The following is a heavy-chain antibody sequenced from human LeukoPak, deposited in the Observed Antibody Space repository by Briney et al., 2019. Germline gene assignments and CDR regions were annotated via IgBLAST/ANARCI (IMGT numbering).Heavy chain of an antibody. D-gene: IGHD3-22*01. CDR2: IYTSGST. V-gene: IGHV4-4*07. CDR1: GGSISSYY. Sequence: SETLSLTCTVSGGSISSYYWSWIRQPAGKGLEWIGRIYTSGSTNYNPSLKSRVTMSVDTSKNQFSLKLSSVTAADTAVYYCARDYYDSSGYYSCWYFDLWGRGTLVTVSS. CDR3: ARDYYDSSGYYSCWYFDL. J-gene: IGHJ2*01.